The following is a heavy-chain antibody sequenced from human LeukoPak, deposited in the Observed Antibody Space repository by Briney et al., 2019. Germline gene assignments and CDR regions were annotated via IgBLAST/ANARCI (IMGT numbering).Heavy chain of an antibody. CDR1: GASISSYY. V-gene: IGHV4-59*08. Sequence: SETLSLTCTVSGASISSYYWSWIRHPPGKGLEWIGYIYYSGSTNYNPPLKSRVTISIDTSKKQFSLKLSSVTAADTAVYYCARQSSYWYFDLWGRGTLVTVSS. J-gene: IGHJ2*01. CDR2: IYYSGST. CDR3: ARQSSYWYFDL.